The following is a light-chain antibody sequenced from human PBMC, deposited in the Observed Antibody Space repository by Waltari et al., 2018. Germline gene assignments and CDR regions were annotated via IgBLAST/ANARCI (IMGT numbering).Light chain of an antibody. Sequence: DIQMTQSPSSLSASVGDRVTNTCRASQSISSYLNWYQQKPGNAPKLLIYAASSLQSGVPSRFSGSGSGTDFTLTISSLQPEDFATYYCQQSYSTPLYTFGQGTKLEIK. CDR1: QSISSY. J-gene: IGKJ2*01. CDR3: QQSYSTPLYT. CDR2: AAS. V-gene: IGKV1-39*01.